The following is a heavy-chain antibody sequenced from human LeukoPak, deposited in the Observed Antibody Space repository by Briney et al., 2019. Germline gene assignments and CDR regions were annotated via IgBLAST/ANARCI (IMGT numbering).Heavy chain of an antibody. V-gene: IGHV3-74*01. CDR1: GFTFSTYW. J-gene: IGHJ4*02. D-gene: IGHD3-10*01. Sequence: PGGSLRLSCAASGFTFSTYWMHWVRQAPGKGLAWVSRINSDGSNTNYADSVKGRFTISRDNAKNTLYLQMNSLRAEDTAVYYCARPRGSGSGSYYDFWGQGTLVTVSS. CDR2: INSDGSNT. CDR3: ARPRGSGSGSYYDF.